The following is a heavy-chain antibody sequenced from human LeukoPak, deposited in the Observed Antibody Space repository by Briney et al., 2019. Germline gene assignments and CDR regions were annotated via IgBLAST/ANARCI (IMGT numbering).Heavy chain of an antibody. Sequence: GGSLRLSCAASGFTFSSYGMHWVRQAPGKGLEWVAFIRYDGSNKYYADSVKGRFTISRDNSKNTLYLQMNSLRAEDTAVYYCAKDTRVGFGEKNFDYWGQGTLVTVSS. CDR1: GFTFSSYG. J-gene: IGHJ4*02. CDR3: AKDTRVGFGEKNFDY. D-gene: IGHD3-10*01. CDR2: IRYDGSNK. V-gene: IGHV3-30*02.